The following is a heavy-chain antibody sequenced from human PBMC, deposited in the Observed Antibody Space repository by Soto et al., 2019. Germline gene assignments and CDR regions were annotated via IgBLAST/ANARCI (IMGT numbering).Heavy chain of an antibody. CDR3: ARIEGTDYYDSSGYSKGAFDI. Sequence: ASVKVSCKASGYTFTSYGISWVRQAPGQGLEWMGWISAYNGNTNYAQKLQGRVTMTTDTSTSTAYMELRSLRSDDTAVYYCARIEGTDYYDSSGYSKGAFDIWGQGTMVTVSS. CDR1: GYTFTSYG. CDR2: ISAYNGNT. V-gene: IGHV1-18*01. D-gene: IGHD3-22*01. J-gene: IGHJ3*02.